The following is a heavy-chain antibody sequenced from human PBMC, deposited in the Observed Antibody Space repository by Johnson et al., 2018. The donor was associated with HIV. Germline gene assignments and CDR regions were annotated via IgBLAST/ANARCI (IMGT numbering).Heavy chain of an antibody. D-gene: IGHD2-15*01. Sequence: VQLVESGGGLVQPGGSLRLSCAASGFTFSSYDMHWVRQATGKGLEWVSAIGTAGETYYPGSVKGRCTISRENAKNSLYLQMNSLRAEDTAVYYCAKRGARYCSGGSCFDAFDIWGQGTMVTVSS. V-gene: IGHV3-13*01. CDR1: GFTFSSYD. J-gene: IGHJ3*02. CDR2: IGTAGET. CDR3: AKRGARYCSGGSCFDAFDI.